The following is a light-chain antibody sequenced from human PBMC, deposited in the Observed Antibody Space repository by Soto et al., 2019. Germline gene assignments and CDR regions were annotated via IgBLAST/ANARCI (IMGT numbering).Light chain of an antibody. Sequence: DIQMTQSPSTLSAFVGDRVTITCRASQSISSWLAWYQQKPGKAPKLLIYRASSLDSGVPSRFSVRGSGTVFTLTIRSLQPDDFATYCCQQYNSYPFTFGPGTKVDIK. CDR1: QSISSW. V-gene: IGKV1-5*03. CDR3: QQYNSYPFT. J-gene: IGKJ3*01. CDR2: RAS.